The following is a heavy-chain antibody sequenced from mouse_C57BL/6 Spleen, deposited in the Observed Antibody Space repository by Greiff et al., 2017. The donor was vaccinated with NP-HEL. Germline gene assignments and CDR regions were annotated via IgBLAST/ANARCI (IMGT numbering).Heavy chain of an antibody. CDR2: IDPSDSYT. CDR3: ERKGAYYSNYGDYAMDY. Sequence: VQLQQPGAELVMPGASVKLSCKASGYTFTSYWMHWVKQRPGQGLEWIGEIDPSDSYTNYNQKFKGKSTLTVDKSSSTAYMQLSSLTSEDSAVYYCERKGAYYSNYGDYAMDYWGQGTSVTVSS. V-gene: IGHV1-69*01. CDR1: GYTFTSYW. D-gene: IGHD2-5*01. J-gene: IGHJ4*01.